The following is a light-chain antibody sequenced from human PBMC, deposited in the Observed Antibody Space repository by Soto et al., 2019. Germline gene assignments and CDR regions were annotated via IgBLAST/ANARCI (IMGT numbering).Light chain of an antibody. Sequence: QSALTQPASVSGSPGQSITISCTGTSSDFGGYNYVSWYQQHPGKAPELMIYEVSNRPSGVSNRFSGSKSGNTASLTISGLQAEDEADYYCSSYTSSSTLVFGTGTKVTVL. J-gene: IGLJ1*01. CDR1: SSDFGGYNY. CDR3: SSYTSSSTLV. V-gene: IGLV2-14*01. CDR2: EVS.